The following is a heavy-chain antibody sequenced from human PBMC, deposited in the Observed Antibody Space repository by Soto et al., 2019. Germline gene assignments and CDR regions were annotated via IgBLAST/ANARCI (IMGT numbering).Heavy chain of an antibody. V-gene: IGHV1-2*04. CDR2: INPNSGGT. CDR1: GYTFTGYY. Sequence: ASVKVSCKASGYTFTGYYMHWVRQAPGQGLERMGWINPNSGGTNYAQKIQGWVTMTRDTSISTAYMELSRLRSDDTAVYYCAFRTMEDYYYGMDVWGQGTTVTVSS. J-gene: IGHJ6*02. D-gene: IGHD1-1*01. CDR3: AFRTMEDYYYGMDV.